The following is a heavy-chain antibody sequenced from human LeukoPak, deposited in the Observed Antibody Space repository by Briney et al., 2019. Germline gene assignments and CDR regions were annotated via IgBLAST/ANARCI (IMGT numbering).Heavy chain of an antibody. V-gene: IGHV3-7*01. CDR3: ARDLAYSRLDY. J-gene: IGHJ4*02. CDR2: INPDGNKK. CDR1: GFTFSIYS. Sequence: PGGSLRLSCAASGFTFSIYSMNWVRQAPGKGLEWVASINPDGNKKYSADSVKGRFTISRDNAENSLYLQMNSLRVGDTAFYYCARDLAYSRLDYWGQGMLVTVSS. D-gene: IGHD5-18*01.